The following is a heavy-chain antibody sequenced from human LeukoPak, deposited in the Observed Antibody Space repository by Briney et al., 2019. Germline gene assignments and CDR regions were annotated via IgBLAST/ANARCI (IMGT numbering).Heavy chain of an antibody. CDR3: ARGPLRYCSSTSCASMDV. CDR2: IYHSGST. J-gene: IGHJ6*02. Sequence: SQTLSLTCAVSGGSISSGGYSWSWIRQPPGKGLEWIGYIYHSGSTYYNPSLKSRVTISLDRSKDQFSLKLSSVTAADTAVYFCARGPLRYCSSTSCASMDVWGQGTTVTVSS. D-gene: IGHD2-2*01. V-gene: IGHV4-30-2*01. CDR1: GGSISSGGYS.